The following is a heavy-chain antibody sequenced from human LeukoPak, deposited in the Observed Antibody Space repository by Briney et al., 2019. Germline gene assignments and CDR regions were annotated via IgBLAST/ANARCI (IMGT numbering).Heavy chain of an antibody. Sequence: PGGSLRLSCAASGFTFSSYAMSWVRQAPGKGLEWVSAISAGGGSTYIADSVKGRFTISRDNSKNTLFLQMNSLRGEDTAVYYCASYYNGYDLDYWGQGTRVTVSS. CDR1: GFTFSSYA. J-gene: IGHJ4*02. D-gene: IGHD5-12*01. CDR3: ASYYNGYDLDY. V-gene: IGHV3-23*01. CDR2: ISAGGGST.